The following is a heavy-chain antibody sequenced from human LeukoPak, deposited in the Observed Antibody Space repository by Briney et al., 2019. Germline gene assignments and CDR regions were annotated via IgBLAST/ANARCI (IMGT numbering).Heavy chain of an antibody. Sequence: PGGSLRLSCAASGVTLSSNYMSWVRQAPGKGLEWVGDIYSSGSTYYTDSVTGRVAISRDNSKNTLYLQMNSLRAEYTAVYYCPSHDSSGYSFSLYYWGQGTLVTVSS. CDR3: PSHDSSGYSFSLYY. D-gene: IGHD3-22*01. CDR2: IYSSGST. J-gene: IGHJ4*02. V-gene: IGHV3-66*02. CDR1: GVTLSSNY.